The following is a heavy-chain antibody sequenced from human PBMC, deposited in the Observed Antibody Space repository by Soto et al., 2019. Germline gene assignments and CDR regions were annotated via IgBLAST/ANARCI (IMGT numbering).Heavy chain of an antibody. CDR3: AKIAPPYYYDSSGHINFDY. D-gene: IGHD3-22*01. Sequence: GGSLRLSCAASGFTFSSYAMSWVRQAPGKGLEWVSAISGSGGSTYYADSVKGRFTISRDNSKNTLYLQMNSLRAEDTAVYYCAKIAPPYYYDSSGHINFDYWGQGTLVTVSS. CDR1: GFTFSSYA. J-gene: IGHJ4*02. CDR2: ISGSGGST. V-gene: IGHV3-23*01.